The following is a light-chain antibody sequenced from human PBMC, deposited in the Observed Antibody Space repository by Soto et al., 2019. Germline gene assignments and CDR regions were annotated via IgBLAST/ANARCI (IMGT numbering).Light chain of an antibody. CDR3: QQRSDWVT. V-gene: IGKV3-11*01. CDR2: DAS. CDR1: QSVSSS. J-gene: IGKJ4*01. Sequence: EIVLTQSPATLSLSPGEGATLSCRAGQSVSSSLAWYQQKPGQPPRLLIYDASNRATGIPVRFSGSGSGTDFTLTISSLEPEDFAVYYCQQRSDWVTFGGGTKVEL.